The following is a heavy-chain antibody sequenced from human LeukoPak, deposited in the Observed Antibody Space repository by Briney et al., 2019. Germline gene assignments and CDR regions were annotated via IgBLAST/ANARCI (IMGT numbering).Heavy chain of an antibody. CDR2: INAGNGNT. CDR3: ARYKDYDLWRARDYYGMDV. CDR1: GYTFTSYA. J-gene: IGHJ6*02. D-gene: IGHD3-3*01. Sequence: GASVKVSCKASGYTFTSYAMHWVRQAPGQRLEWMGWINAGNGNTKYSQKFQGRVTITRDTSASTAYMELSSLRSEDTAVYYCARYKDYDLWRARDYYGMDVWGQGTTVTVSS. V-gene: IGHV1-3*01.